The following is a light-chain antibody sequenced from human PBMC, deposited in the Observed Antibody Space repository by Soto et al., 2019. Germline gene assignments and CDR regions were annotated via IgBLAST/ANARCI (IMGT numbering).Light chain of an antibody. CDR2: EVN. J-gene: IGLJ3*02. Sequence: QSALTQPPSASGSLGQSVTISCTGTSSDVGGYKYVSWYQQHPGKAPKVMIYEVNKRPSGVPDRFSGSQSGNTASLTVSGLQADDEADYYCSSYAGSNNWVFGGGTKLTVL. V-gene: IGLV2-8*01. CDR1: SSDVGGYKY. CDR3: SSYAGSNNWV.